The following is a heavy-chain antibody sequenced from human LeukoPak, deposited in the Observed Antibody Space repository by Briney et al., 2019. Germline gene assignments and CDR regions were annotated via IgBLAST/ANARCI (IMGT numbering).Heavy chain of an antibody. D-gene: IGHD6-19*01. CDR2: IRYDGSNK. CDR1: GFTFSSYG. V-gene: IGHV3-30*02. J-gene: IGHJ4*02. Sequence: PGGSLRLSCAASGFTFSSYGMHWVRQAPGKGLEWVAFIRYDGSNKYYADSVKGRFTISRDNSKNTLYLQMNSLRAEDTAVYYCAKDVVAVAAKGGFDYWGQGTLVTVSS. CDR3: AKDVVAVAAKGGFDY.